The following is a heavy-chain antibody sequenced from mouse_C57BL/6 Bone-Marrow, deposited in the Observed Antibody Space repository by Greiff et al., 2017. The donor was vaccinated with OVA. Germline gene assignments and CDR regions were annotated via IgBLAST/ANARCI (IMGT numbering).Heavy chain of an antibody. CDR3: ARQGGDWVFAY. CDR2: ISGGGGNT. CDR1: GFTFSSYT. D-gene: IGHD4-1*01. Sequence: DVMLVESGGGLVKPGGSLKLSCAASGFTFSSYTMSWVRQTPEKRLEWVATISGGGGNTYYPDSVKGRFTISRDNAKNTLYLQMSSLRSEDTALYYCARQGGDWVFAYWGQGTLVTVSA. V-gene: IGHV5-9*01. J-gene: IGHJ3*01.